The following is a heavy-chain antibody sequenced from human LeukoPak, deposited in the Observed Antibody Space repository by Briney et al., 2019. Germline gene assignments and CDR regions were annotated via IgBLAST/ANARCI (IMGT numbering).Heavy chain of an antibody. CDR3: AKTVVSTGWNYFDY. V-gene: IGHV3-23*01. J-gene: IGHJ4*02. Sequence: GGSLRLSCASSGFTFRSYTMSWVRQAPGKGLEWVSSASGSESRTYYADSVKGRFTISRDNSKNTMYLQMNSLRAEDTALYYCAKTVVSTGWNYFDYWGQGTLVTVSS. CDR2: ASGSESRT. CDR1: GFTFRSYT. D-gene: IGHD2-8*02.